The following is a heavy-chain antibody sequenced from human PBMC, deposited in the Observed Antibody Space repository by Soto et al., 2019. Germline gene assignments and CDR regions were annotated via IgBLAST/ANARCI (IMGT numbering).Heavy chain of an antibody. J-gene: IGHJ3*02. V-gene: IGHV3-23*01. CDR3: AKDQTGDRIFSAFDI. CDR1: GFTFSSYA. Sequence: GGSLRLSCAASGFTFSSYAMSWVRQAPGKGLEWVSAISGGGGSTYYADSVKGRFTISRDNSKNTLYLQMNSLRAEDTAVYYCAKDQTGDRIFSAFDIWGQGTMVTVSS. CDR2: ISGGGGST. D-gene: IGHD7-27*01.